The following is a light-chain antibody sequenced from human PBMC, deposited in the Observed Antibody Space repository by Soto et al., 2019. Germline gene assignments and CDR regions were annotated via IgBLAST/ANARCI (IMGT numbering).Light chain of an antibody. CDR1: SSDVGGYNY. CDR2: EVS. CDR3: SSYAGTDNFEV. J-gene: IGLJ2*01. Sequence: QSALTQPPSASGSPGQSVTISCTGTSSDVGGYNYVSWYQQHPGKAPKLIIYEVSERPSGVPDRFSGSKSGNTASLTVSGLQTEDEADYYCSSYAGTDNFEVFGGGTKVTVL. V-gene: IGLV2-8*01.